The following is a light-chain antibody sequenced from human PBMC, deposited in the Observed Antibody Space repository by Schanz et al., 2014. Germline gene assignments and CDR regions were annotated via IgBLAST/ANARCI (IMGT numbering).Light chain of an antibody. CDR1: DSDVGCYNY. CDR2: DVT. Sequence: QSALTQPRSVSESPGQSVTISCTGTDSDVGCYNYVSWYQQHPGEAPKLMIYDVTKRPSGVPDRFSGSKSDNTASLTVSGLQAEDEADYYCSSYAGSINWVFGGGTKLTVL. J-gene: IGLJ3*02. CDR3: SSYAGSINWV. V-gene: IGLV2-11*01.